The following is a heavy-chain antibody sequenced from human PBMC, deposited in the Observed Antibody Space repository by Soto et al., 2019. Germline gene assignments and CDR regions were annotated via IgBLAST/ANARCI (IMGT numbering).Heavy chain of an antibody. Sequence: QVQLVQSEAEVREPGASVKVSCKASGYIFIKYGISWMRQAPGQGLEWMGWISPYNSNTHYPQNLLGRVTVTRDTSTSTAYMELTSLRSDDTAVYYCARTGGDCTQGVCYDYWGQGTLVTVSS. CDR2: ISPYNSNT. V-gene: IGHV1-18*01. J-gene: IGHJ4*02. CDR3: ARTGGDCTQGVCYDY. CDR1: GYIFIKYG. D-gene: IGHD2-8*01.